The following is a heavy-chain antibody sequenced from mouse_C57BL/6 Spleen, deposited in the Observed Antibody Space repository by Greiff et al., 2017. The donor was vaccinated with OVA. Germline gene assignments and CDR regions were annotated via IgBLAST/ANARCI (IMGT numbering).Heavy chain of an antibody. D-gene: IGHD1-1*01. V-gene: IGHV10-1*01. CDR2: IRSKSNNYAT. CDR3: VSYYNGSSYGGFYYAMDY. Sequence: EVQVVESGGGLVQPKGSLKLSCAASGFSFNTYAMNWVRQAPGKGLEWVARIRSKSNNYATYYAVPGKDRFTISRDDSESMLYLPMNNLETEDTAMYYCVSYYNGSSYGGFYYAMDYWGQGTSVTVSS. CDR1: GFSFNTYA. J-gene: IGHJ4*01.